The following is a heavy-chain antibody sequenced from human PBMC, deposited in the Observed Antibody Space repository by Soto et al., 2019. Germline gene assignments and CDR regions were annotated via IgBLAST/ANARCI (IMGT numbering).Heavy chain of an antibody. J-gene: IGHJ4*02. Sequence: GXLKLSVEPSGFXVGSNTLTWVRNAPGKGLEWVSVIYSGGSTYYADYVKGRFNISRENSKNTLYLQMNSLTPEETAVYYCARDRRYYDSSGYYFDYWGQGTLGTVS. V-gene: IGHV3-53*01. D-gene: IGHD3-22*01. CDR3: ARDRRYYDSSGYYFDY. CDR2: IYSGGST. CDR1: GFXVGSNT.